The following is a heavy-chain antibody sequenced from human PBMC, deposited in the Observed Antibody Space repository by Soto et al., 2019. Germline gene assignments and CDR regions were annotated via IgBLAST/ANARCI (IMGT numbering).Heavy chain of an antibody. D-gene: IGHD1-26*01. CDR3: ARDQRRWWELLVPGAFDY. CDR2: ISSSSSTI. J-gene: IGHJ4*02. V-gene: IGHV3-48*02. Sequence: PGGSLRLSCAASGFTFSSYSMNWVRQAPGKGLEWVSYISSSSSTIYYADSVKGRFTISRDNAKNSLYLQMNSLRDEDTAVYYCARDQRRWWELLVPGAFDYWGQGTLVTVSS. CDR1: GFTFSSYS.